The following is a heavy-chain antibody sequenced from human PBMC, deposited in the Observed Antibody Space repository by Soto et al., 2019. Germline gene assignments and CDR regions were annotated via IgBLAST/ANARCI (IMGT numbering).Heavy chain of an antibody. CDR3: AKDSTSYSNSWYGSVGSFDY. J-gene: IGHJ4*02. Sequence: QVQLVESGGGVVQPGKSLRRSCAASGFTFSSYGMHWVRQAPGKGLEWVTLISYDGSNQYYADSLKGRFTISRDNSKNTLYLQMTSLRAEDTAVYYCAKDSTSYSNSWYGSVGSFDYWGQGTLVTVSS. CDR2: ISYDGSNQ. V-gene: IGHV3-30*18. CDR1: GFTFSSYG. D-gene: IGHD6-13*01.